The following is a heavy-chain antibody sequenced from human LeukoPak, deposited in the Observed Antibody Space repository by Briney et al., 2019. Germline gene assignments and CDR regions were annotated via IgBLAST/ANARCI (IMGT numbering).Heavy chain of an antibody. CDR3: VRDRGGSGWYYFDY. D-gene: IGHD6-19*01. J-gene: IGHJ4*01. CDR2: ISYNGSQT. Sequence: RGSLSLSCAASGFTFSIYAMHWVCQGPGKGLEHVSGISYNGSQTYYGNSVKDRFTISRDNAKNTVYLQMASLRVDDMAVYYCVRDRGGSGWYYFDYWGPGIPVTVSS. V-gene: IGHV3-64*01. CDR1: GFTFSIYA.